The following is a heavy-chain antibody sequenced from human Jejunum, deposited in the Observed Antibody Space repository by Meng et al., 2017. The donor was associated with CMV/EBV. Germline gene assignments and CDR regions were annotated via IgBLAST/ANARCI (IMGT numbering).Heavy chain of an antibody. Sequence: TVSGDSFSNYYSSWIRQPPGRGLEWIGFIFHSGSTSYNPSLESRVTMAVDTSKNLFSLKVTSVTAADTAIYYCARTDYYSYYGMDVWGQGTTVTVSS. J-gene: IGHJ6*02. CDR3: ARTDYYSYYGMDV. CDR1: GDSFSNYY. V-gene: IGHV4-59*01. CDR2: IFHSGST.